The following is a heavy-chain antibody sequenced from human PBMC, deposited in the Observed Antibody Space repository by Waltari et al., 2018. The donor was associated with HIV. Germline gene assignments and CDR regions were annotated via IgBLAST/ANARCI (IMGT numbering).Heavy chain of an antibody. D-gene: IGHD5-18*01. CDR2: IKQDGSEK. CDR1: GFPFSSFW. Sequence: EVQLVESGGDLVQPGGSLRLSCAASGFPFSSFWLSWVRQAPGKGLEWVANIKQDGSEKFYVDSVKGRFTISRDNAKNSLYLQLDTLRPEDTAVYYCARGGYSYGYWGQGTLVTVSS. V-gene: IGHV3-7*04. J-gene: IGHJ4*02. CDR3: ARGGYSYGY.